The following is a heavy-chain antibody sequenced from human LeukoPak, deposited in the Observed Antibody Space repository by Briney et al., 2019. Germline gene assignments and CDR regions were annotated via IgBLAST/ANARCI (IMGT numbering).Heavy chain of an antibody. J-gene: IGHJ3*02. Sequence: SSETLSLTCIVSGGSISSSSYYWGWIRQPPGKGLEWIGSIYYSGSTYYNPSLKSRVTVSVDTSKNQFSLKLSSVTAADTAVYYCARLPRITMIAGAFDIWGQGTMVTVSS. CDR1: GGSISSSSYY. CDR2: IYYSGST. CDR3: ARLPRITMIAGAFDI. V-gene: IGHV4-39*01. D-gene: IGHD3-22*01.